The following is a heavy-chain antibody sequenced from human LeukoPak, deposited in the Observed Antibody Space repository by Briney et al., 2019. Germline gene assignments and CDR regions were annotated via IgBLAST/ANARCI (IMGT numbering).Heavy chain of an antibody. J-gene: IGHJ4*02. CDR3: ARDQGSSTWSYRENYFDS. V-gene: IGHV3-30*19. D-gene: IGHD6-13*01. CDR2: ISYDGSNK. CDR1: GFTFSSYG. Sequence: GGSLRLSCAASGFTFSSYGMHWVRQAPGKGLEWVALISYDGSNKYYADSVKGRFTISRDNSKNTLYLQMNSLRSEDTAVYYCARDQGSSTWSYRENYFDSWGQGTLVTVSS.